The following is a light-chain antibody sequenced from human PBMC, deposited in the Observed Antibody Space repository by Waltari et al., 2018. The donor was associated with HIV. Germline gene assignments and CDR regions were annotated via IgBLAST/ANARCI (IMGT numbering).Light chain of an antibody. CDR1: SSNIANNY. V-gene: IGLV1-51*01. Sequence: QSVLTQPPSVSAAPGQKVTISCSGNSSNIANNYVSWYHQLPGTAPKLLIYDNIRRPAGIHARFCGSKSGTSATLGITGLQTGDEADYYCGTWDSSLSAEVVGTGTKVTVL. J-gene: IGLJ1*01. CDR2: DNI. CDR3: GTWDSSLSAEV.